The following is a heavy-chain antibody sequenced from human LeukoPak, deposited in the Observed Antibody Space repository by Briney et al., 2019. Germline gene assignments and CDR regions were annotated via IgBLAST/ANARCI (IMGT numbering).Heavy chain of an antibody. CDR2: ISSSSTI. CDR1: GFTFSSYS. J-gene: IGHJ4*02. Sequence: GGSLRLSCAASGFTFSSYSMNWVRQAPGKGLEWVSYISSSSTIYYADSVKGRFTISRDNAKSSLYLQMNSLRAEDTAVYYCARKGGYGMVATRNWGQGTLVTVSS. D-gene: IGHD5-12*01. CDR3: ARKGGYGMVATRN. V-gene: IGHV3-48*04.